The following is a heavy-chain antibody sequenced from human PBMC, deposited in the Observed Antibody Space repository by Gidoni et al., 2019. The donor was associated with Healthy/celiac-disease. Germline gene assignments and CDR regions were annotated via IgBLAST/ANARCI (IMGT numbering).Heavy chain of an antibody. CDR2: IYCDDDK. D-gene: IGHD4-17*01. V-gene: IGHV2-5*02. CDR3: AHSLTVTPFDY. Sequence: QITLKESGPTLVKPTQTLTLTCTFSGFPLSTSGVGVGWIRQPPGKALEWLALIYCDDDKRYSPSLKSRLTITKDTSKNQVVLIMTNMDPVDTATYYCAHSLTVTPFDYWGQGNLVTVSS. CDR1: GFPLSTSGVG. J-gene: IGHJ4*02.